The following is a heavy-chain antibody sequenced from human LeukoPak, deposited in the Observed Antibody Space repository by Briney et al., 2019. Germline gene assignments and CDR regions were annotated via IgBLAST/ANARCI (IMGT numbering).Heavy chain of an antibody. V-gene: IGHV4-59*12. J-gene: IGHJ4*02. Sequence: SETLSLTCTVSGGSISSYYWSWIRQPPGKGLEWIGYIYYSGSTNYNPSLKSRVTISVDTSKNQFSLKLSSVTAADTAVYYCAREGMRYGGNPFDYWGQGTLVAVSS. CDR2: IYYSGST. CDR1: GGSISSYY. D-gene: IGHD4-23*01. CDR3: AREGMRYGGNPFDY.